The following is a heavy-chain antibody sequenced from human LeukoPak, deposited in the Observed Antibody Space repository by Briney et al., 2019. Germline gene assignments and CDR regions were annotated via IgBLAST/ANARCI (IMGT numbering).Heavy chain of an antibody. Sequence: GGSLRLSCAASGFTFSSYDMSWVRQAPGKGLEWVSSIITSSSYIYYADSVKGRFTISRDNAKNSLYLQMNSLRAEDTAVYYCARVDPGSYLMFYYVDYWGQGTLVTVSS. CDR3: ARVDPGSYLMFYYVDY. V-gene: IGHV3-21*01. CDR1: GFTFSSYD. J-gene: IGHJ4*02. CDR2: IITSSSYI. D-gene: IGHD3-10*01.